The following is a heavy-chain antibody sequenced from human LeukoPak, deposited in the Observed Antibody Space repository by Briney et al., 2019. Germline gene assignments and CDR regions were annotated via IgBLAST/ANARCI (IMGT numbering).Heavy chain of an antibody. D-gene: IGHD3-16*01. CDR3: AKPIWGGGSCENFDS. V-gene: IGHV4-4*07. Sequence: SATLSLTCTVSGASVSTYFWSWIRQPAGKTMEWIGRVYASGTTYYNPSLRSRVTLSIDTSKNQFSLSLNSVTAAATAVSYCAKPIWGGGSCENFDSG. CDR2: VYASGTT. J-gene: IGHJ5*01. CDR1: GASVSTYF.